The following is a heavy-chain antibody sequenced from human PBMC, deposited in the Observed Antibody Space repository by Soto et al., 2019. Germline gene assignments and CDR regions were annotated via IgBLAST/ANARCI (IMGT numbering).Heavy chain of an antibody. V-gene: IGHV3-48*02. CDR1: GFTFSSYS. CDR3: AREPKSYLVYFDY. Sequence: EVQLVESGGGLVQPGGSLRLSCAASGFTFSSYSMNWVRQAPGKGLEWVSYISSSSSTIYYADSVKGRFTISRDNVKNSLYLQMNSLRDEDTAVYYCAREPKSYLVYFDYWGQGTLVTVSS. J-gene: IGHJ4*02. CDR2: ISSSSSTI. D-gene: IGHD1-26*01.